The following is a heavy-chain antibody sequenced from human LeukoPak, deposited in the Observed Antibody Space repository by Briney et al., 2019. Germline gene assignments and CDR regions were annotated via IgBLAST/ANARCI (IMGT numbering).Heavy chain of an antibody. Sequence: GESLKISCKASGHSFINFWIGWVRQMPGQGLEWIGIIFPADSDTPYSPSFEGQVTISADKSISTAYLQWSSLKASDTAIYYCARLNGDYPRFYYYMDVWGKGTTVTVSS. CDR2: IFPADSDT. V-gene: IGHV5-51*01. D-gene: IGHD4-17*01. CDR1: GHSFINFW. CDR3: ARLNGDYPRFYYYMDV. J-gene: IGHJ6*03.